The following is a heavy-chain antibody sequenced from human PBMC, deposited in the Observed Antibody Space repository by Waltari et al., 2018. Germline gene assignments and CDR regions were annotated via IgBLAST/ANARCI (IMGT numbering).Heavy chain of an antibody. Sequence: QVQLVESGGGVVQPGRSLRPSCAASEFTFSSYAMHWVRQAPGKGLEWVAVISYNGRNIYYVDSVKGRFTISRDNSKKTLYLQMNSLRAEDTAVYYCARDYCDRTNCHGMDVWGQGTTVTVSS. CDR2: ISYNGRNI. CDR1: EFTFSSYA. D-gene: IGHD3-22*01. J-gene: IGHJ6*02. V-gene: IGHV3-30*04. CDR3: ARDYCDRTNCHGMDV.